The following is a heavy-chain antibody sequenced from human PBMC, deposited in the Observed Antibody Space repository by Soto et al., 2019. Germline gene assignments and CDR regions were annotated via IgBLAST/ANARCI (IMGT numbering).Heavy chain of an antibody. CDR1: GGSFSCYY. Sequence: PSETLSLTCAVYGGSFSCYYWGWIRQPPGKGLEWIGEINHSGSTNYNPSLKSRVTISVDTSKNQFSLKLSSVTAADTAVYYCARGATRFDPWGQGTLVTVSS. V-gene: IGHV4-34*01. D-gene: IGHD5-12*01. CDR2: INHSGST. J-gene: IGHJ5*02. CDR3: ARGATRFDP.